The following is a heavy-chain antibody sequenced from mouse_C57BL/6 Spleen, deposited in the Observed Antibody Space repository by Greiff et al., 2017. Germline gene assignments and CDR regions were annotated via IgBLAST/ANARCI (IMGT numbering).Heavy chain of an antibody. J-gene: IGHJ3*01. D-gene: IGHD2-4*01. CDR1: GFSLTSYG. Sequence: VQRVESGPGLVQPSQSLSITCTVSGFSLTSYGVHWVRQSPGKGLEWLGVIWSGGSTDYNAAFISRLSISKDNSKSQVFFKMNSLQADDTAIYYCARGRLPWFAYWGQGTLVTVSA. CDR3: ARGRLPWFAY. V-gene: IGHV2-2*01. CDR2: IWSGGST.